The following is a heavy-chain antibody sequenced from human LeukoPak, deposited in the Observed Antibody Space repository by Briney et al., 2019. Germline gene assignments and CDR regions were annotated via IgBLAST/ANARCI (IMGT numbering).Heavy chain of an antibody. J-gene: IGHJ4*02. D-gene: IGHD3-9*01. CDR1: GGSISSYY. Sequence: SETLSLTCTVSGGSISSYYWSWIRQPPGKGLEWIGYIYYSGSTNYNPSLKSRVTISVGTSKNQFSLKLSSVTAADTAVYYCARGSLIWTYYDILTGFAGYYFDYWGQGTLVTVSS. CDR3: ARGSLIWTYYDILTGFAGYYFDY. V-gene: IGHV4-59*01. CDR2: IYYSGST.